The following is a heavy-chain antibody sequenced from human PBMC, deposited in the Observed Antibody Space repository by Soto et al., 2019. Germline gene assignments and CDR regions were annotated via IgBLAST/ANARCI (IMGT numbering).Heavy chain of an antibody. CDR2: MSHSGGT. V-gene: IGHV4-34*01. Sequence: QVQLQQWGAGLLKPSETLSLTCAVYGGFVSSGSYYWSWIRQPPGKGLEWIGEMSHSGGTHFNPSLKSRVTISVDASKNQFSLKMSSVTAADTALYYCARVARGTATTVVYAFDIWGPWTMVTVSS. D-gene: IGHD1-1*01. CDR1: GGFVSSGSYY. CDR3: ARVARGTATTVVYAFDI. J-gene: IGHJ3*02.